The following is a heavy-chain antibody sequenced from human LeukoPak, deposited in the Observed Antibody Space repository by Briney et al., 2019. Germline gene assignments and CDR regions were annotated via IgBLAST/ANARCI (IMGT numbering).Heavy chain of an antibody. CDR2: ISFDGSHE. CDR3: ARVVNYDFWSGYWDY. D-gene: IGHD3-3*01. CDR1: GFTFSSYV. Sequence: GRSLRLFCAASGFTFSSYVMHWVRQAPGKGLEWVAVISFDGSHEYYADSVKGRFTISRDNSKNTLYLQMNSLRAEDTAVYYCARVVNYDFWSGYWDYWGQGTLVTVSS. J-gene: IGHJ4*02. V-gene: IGHV3-30*01.